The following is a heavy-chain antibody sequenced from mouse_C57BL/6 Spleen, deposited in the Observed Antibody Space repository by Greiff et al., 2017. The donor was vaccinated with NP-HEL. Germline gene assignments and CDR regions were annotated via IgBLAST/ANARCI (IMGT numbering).Heavy chain of an antibody. CDR3: ARGRYYYGSSPLAMDY. CDR2: INYDGSST. D-gene: IGHD1-1*01. V-gene: IGHV5-16*01. J-gene: IGHJ4*01. CDR1: GFTFSDYY. Sequence: EVKLMESEGGLVQPGSSMKLSCTASGFTFSDYYMAWVRQVPEKGLEWVANINYDGSSTYYLDSLKSRFIISRDNAKNILYLQMSSLKSEDTATYYCARGRYYYGSSPLAMDYWGQGTSVTVSS.